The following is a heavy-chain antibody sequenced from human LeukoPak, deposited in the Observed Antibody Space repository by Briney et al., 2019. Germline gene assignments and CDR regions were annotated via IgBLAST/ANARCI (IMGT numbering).Heavy chain of an antibody. Sequence: SETLSLTCAVSGGSISSSSYYWGWIRQPPGKGLEWIGSIYYSGSTYYNPSLKSRVTISVDTSKNQFSLKLSSVTAADTAVYYCASLPFGDVALDYWGQGTLVTVSS. CDR2: IYYSGST. CDR3: ASLPFGDVALDY. V-gene: IGHV4-39*01. D-gene: IGHD3-10*01. CDR1: GGSISSSSYY. J-gene: IGHJ4*02.